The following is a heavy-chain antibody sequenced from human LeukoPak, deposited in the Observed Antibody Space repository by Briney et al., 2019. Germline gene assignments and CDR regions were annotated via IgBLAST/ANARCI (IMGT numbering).Heavy chain of an antibody. D-gene: IGHD3-3*01. V-gene: IGHV4-4*07. Sequence: QASETLSLTCTVSGGSISSYYWSWIRQPAGKGLEWIGRIYTSGSTNYNPSLESRVTMSVDTSKNQFSLKLSSVTAADTAVYYCARENRDFRSGYLYYYYYMDVWGKGTTVTVSS. CDR1: GGSISSYY. CDR2: IYTSGST. CDR3: ARENRDFRSGYLYYYYYMDV. J-gene: IGHJ6*03.